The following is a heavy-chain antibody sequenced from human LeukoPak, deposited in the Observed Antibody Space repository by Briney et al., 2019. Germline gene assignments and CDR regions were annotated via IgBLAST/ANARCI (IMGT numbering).Heavy chain of an antibody. J-gene: IGHJ4*02. Sequence: SETLSLTCTVSGGSISSYYWSWIRQPAGKGLEWIGRIYTSGSTNYNPSLKSRVTMSVGTSKNQFSLKLSSVTAADTAVYYCAKDPARSLWFGELRGFDYWGQGTLVTVSS. V-gene: IGHV4-4*07. D-gene: IGHD3-10*01. CDR2: IYTSGST. CDR1: GGSISSYY. CDR3: AKDPARSLWFGELRGFDY.